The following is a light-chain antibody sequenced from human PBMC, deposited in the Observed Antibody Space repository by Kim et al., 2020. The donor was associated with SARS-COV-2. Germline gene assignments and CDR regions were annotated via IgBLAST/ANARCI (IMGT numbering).Light chain of an antibody. CDR1: QTISSN. Sequence: SVSQGERATLSCRASQTISSNLAWYQQKPGQAPRLLIYAASTRATDIPATFSGSGSGTEFTLTISSLQSEDFAVYYCQQYLNWPLTFGGGTKLEI. V-gene: IGKV3-15*01. J-gene: IGKJ4*01. CDR3: QQYLNWPLT. CDR2: AAS.